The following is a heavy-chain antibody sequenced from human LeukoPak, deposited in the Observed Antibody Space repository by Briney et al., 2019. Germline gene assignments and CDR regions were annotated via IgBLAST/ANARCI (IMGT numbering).Heavy chain of an antibody. V-gene: IGHV1-24*01. CDR3: ATGLPVRGVIIAKPDAFDI. CDR2: FDPEDGET. D-gene: IGHD3-10*01. CDR1: GYTLTELS. J-gene: IGHJ3*02. Sequence: ASVKVSCKVSGYTLTELSMHWVRQAPGKGLEWMGGFDPEDGETIYAQKFQGRVTMTEDTSIDTAYMELSSLRSEDTAVYYCATGLPVRGVIIAKPDAFDIWGQGTRVTVSS.